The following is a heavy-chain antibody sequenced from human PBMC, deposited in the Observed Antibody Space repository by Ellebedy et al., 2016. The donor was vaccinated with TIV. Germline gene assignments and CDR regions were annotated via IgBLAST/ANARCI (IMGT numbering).Heavy chain of an antibody. D-gene: IGHD4-11*01. Sequence: MPSETLSLTCAVYGGSFSGCDWSWIRRPPGKGLEWIGEINHSGSTNCDPTLKSRLTISVDTSKNQFSLKLSSVTAADTAVYYCARVTVTSYGMDVWGQGTTVTVSS. CDR2: INHSGST. CDR1: GGSFSGCD. CDR3: ARVTVTSYGMDV. J-gene: IGHJ6*02. V-gene: IGHV4-34*01.